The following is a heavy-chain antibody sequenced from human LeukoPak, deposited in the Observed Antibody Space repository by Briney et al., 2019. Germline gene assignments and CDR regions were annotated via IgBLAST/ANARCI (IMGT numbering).Heavy chain of an antibody. Sequence: SETLSLTCAVYGGSFSGYYWSWIRQPPGKGLEWIGYIYYSGSTNYNPSLKSRVTISVDTSKNQFSLKLSSVTAADTAVYYCARVNDRELGYYYYGMDVWGQGTTVTVSS. CDR1: GGSFSGYY. CDR3: ARVNDRELGYYYYGMDV. J-gene: IGHJ6*02. V-gene: IGHV4-59*01. CDR2: IYYSGST. D-gene: IGHD1-1*01.